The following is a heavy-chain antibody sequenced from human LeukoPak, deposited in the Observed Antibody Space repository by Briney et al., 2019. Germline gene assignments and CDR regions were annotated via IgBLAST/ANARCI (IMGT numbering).Heavy chain of an antibody. CDR2: ISGSGGSS. D-gene: IGHD6-13*01. V-gene: IGHV3-23*01. CDR1: GFTFSSYA. Sequence: PGGSLRLSCAASGFTFSSYAMSWVRQAPGKGLEWVSAISGSGGSSYYADSAKGRFTISRDNSTNTLYLQMNSLRAEDTAVYYCAKGSIAAAEFDPWGQGTLVTVSS. CDR3: AKGSIAAAEFDP. J-gene: IGHJ5*02.